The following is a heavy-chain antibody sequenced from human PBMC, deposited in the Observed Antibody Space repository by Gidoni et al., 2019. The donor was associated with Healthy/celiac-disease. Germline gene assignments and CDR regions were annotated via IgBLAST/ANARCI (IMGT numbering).Heavy chain of an antibody. CDR2: INHSGST. CDR1: GGSFSGYY. V-gene: IGHV4-34*01. CDR3: ARGEYSGYDRRIDDY. Sequence: QVQLQQWGAGLLKPSETLSLTCAVHGGSFSGYYWSWIRQPPGKGLEWIGEINHSGSTNYNPSLKSRVTISVDTSKNQFSLKLSSVTAADTAVYYCARGEYSGYDRRIDDYWGQGTLVTVSS. D-gene: IGHD5-12*01. J-gene: IGHJ4*02.